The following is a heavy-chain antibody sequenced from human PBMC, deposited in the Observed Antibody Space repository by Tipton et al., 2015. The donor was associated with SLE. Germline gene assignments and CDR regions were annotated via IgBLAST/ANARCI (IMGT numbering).Heavy chain of an antibody. V-gene: IGHV3-48*03. J-gene: IGHJ4*02. D-gene: IGHD6-19*01. CDR2: ISSSGSTI. CDR1: GFTFSSYE. CDR3: GREGGGSGWSDFDY. Sequence: SLRLSCAASGFTFSSYEMNWVRQAPGKGLEWVSYISSSGSTIYYADSVKGRSTISRDNAKNSLYLKMNSLRAEDTAVYYCGREGGGSGWSDFDYWGQGTLVTVSS.